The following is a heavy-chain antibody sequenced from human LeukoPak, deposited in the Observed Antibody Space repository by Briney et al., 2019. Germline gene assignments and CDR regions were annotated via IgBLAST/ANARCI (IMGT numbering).Heavy chain of an antibody. V-gene: IGHV4-61*02. CDR3: ARHFGTVDDAFDI. CDR2: IYTSGST. D-gene: IGHD4-23*01. Sequence: SQTLSLTCTVSGGSISSGSYYWSWIRQPAGKGVEWIGRIYTSGSTNYNPSLKSRVTISVDTSKNQFSLKLSSVTAADTAVYYCARHFGTVDDAFDIWGQGTMVTVSS. J-gene: IGHJ3*02. CDR1: GGSISSGSYY.